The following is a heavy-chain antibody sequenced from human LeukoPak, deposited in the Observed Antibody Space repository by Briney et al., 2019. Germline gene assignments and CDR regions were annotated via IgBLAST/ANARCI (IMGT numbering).Heavy chain of an antibody. CDR1: GGSISSYY. CDR3: AKNPPSTMTPPTGDS. J-gene: IGHJ4*02. Sequence: SETLSLTCTVSGGSISSYYWSWIRQPPGKGLEWIGSIYYSGSTYYNPSLKSRVTISLDKSKNQLSLKLSSVTAADTAVYYCAKNPPSTMTPPTGDSWGQGTLVTVSS. D-gene: IGHD5/OR15-5a*01. CDR2: IYYSGST. V-gene: IGHV4-39*07.